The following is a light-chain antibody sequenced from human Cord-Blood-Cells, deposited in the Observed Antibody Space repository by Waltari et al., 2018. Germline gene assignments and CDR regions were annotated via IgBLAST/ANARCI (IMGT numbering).Light chain of an antibody. V-gene: IGKV1-33*01. CDR2: DAS. J-gene: IGKJ4*01. CDR1: QDISNY. CDR3: RQYYNLPPRT. Sequence: DIQMTQSPSSLSPSVGDRVTITCQASQDISNYLNWYQQKPGNATKLLIYDASNWETRGPSRISGSGAGTNVTIIISSLQPEDIATEYCRQYYNLPPRTFGGGTKVEIK.